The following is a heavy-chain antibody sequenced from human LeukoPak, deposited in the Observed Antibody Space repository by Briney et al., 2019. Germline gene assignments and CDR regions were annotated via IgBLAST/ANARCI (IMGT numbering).Heavy chain of an antibody. J-gene: IGHJ4*02. CDR3: ARQGMNTATFDY. V-gene: IGHV4-59*08. CDR2: IYHSGGT. CDR1: GGSISSYY. Sequence: SETLSLTCIVSGGSISSYYWSWIRQPPGKGLEWIGRIYHSGGTKYNPSLKSRVTISVDTSKNHFSLKLSSVTAADTAVYYCARQGMNTATFDYWGQGTLVTVSS. D-gene: IGHD4-17*01.